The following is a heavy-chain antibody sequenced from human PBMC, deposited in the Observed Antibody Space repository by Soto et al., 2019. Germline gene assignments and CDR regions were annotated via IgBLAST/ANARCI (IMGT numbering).Heavy chain of an antibody. D-gene: IGHD5-12*01. CDR2: ISGSGGST. Sequence: EVQLLESGGGLVQPGGSLRLSCAASGFTFSSYAMSWVRQAPGKGLEWVSGISGSGGSTYYADSVKGRFTISRENSKKTMYLQMNSLRAEDTAVSYCVKAHSGYVTGRYYFDYCGQGTMVTVSS. J-gene: IGHJ4*02. V-gene: IGHV3-23*01. CDR3: VKAHSGYVTGRYYFDY. CDR1: GFTFSSYA.